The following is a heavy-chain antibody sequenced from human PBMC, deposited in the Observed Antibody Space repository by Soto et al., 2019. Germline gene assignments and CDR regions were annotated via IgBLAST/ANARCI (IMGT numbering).Heavy chain of an antibody. CDR1: GGSISSGGYY. CDR3: ARAPTAPTYVVPLGGMDV. Sequence: QVQLQESGPGLVKPSQTLSLTCTVSGGSISSGGYYWSWIRQHPGKGLEWIGYIYYSGSTYYNPSLKSLVTISVDTSKNQFSLKLSSVTAADTAVYYCARAPTAPTYVVPLGGMDVWGQGTTVTVSS. D-gene: IGHD2-15*01. CDR2: IYYSGST. V-gene: IGHV4-31*01. J-gene: IGHJ6*02.